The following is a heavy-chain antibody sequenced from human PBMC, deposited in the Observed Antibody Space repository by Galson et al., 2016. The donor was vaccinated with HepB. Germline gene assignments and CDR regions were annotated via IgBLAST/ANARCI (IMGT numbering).Heavy chain of an antibody. CDR3: AKEPPKYTSDWYG. J-gene: IGHJ4*02. V-gene: IGHV3-23*01. D-gene: IGHD6-19*01. CDR2: ISGSGGRT. Sequence: SLRLSCAASGLTFSNYAMSWVRQAPGKELEWVSGISGSGGRTYYADSVKGRFTISRDNSKNTMYLQMNSLRVEDTALYYCAKEPPKYTSDWYGWGQGTLVTVSS. CDR1: GLTFSNYA.